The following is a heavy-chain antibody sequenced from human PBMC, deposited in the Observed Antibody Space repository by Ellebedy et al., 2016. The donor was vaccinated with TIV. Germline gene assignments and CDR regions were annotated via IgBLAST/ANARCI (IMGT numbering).Heavy chain of an antibody. D-gene: IGHD2-15*01. J-gene: IGHJ4*02. Sequence: GESLKISCAASGFTFSSYGINWVRLAPGKGLEWVSSISSSGRYIYYAASVKGRFTISRDNAENSLYLQMNSLRAEDTAVYFCAWGARDLVVVGAYINRVYRFDYWGQGTLVTVSS. CDR1: GFTFSSYG. CDR3: AWGARDLVVVGAYINRVYRFDY. CDR2: ISSSGRYI. V-gene: IGHV3-21*01.